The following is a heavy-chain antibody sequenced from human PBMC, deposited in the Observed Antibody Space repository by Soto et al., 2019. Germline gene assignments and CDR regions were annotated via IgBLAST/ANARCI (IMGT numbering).Heavy chain of an antibody. CDR3: ARPSSTSYWYFDL. Sequence: QVQLVESGGGLVKPGGSLRLSCAASGFTFSDYYMSWIRQAPGKGLEWVSYISSSSSYTNYADSVKGRFTISRDNAKHSLYLPMNSLRAEAPAVYYCARPSSTSYWYFDLWGRGTLVTVSS. CDR1: GFTFSDYY. D-gene: IGHD2-2*01. J-gene: IGHJ2*01. V-gene: IGHV3-11*05. CDR2: ISSSSSYT.